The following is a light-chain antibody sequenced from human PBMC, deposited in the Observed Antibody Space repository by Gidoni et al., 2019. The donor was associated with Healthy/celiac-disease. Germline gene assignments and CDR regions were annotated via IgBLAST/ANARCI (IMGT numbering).Light chain of an antibody. CDR3: QQSYSTPFT. J-gene: IGKJ3*01. CDR1: QSISSY. Sequence: VGDRVTITCRASQSISSYLNWYQQKPGKAPKLLIYAASSLQSGVPSRFSGSGSGTDFTLTISSLQPEDFATYYCQQSYSTPFTFGPGTKVDIK. CDR2: AAS. V-gene: IGKV1-39*01.